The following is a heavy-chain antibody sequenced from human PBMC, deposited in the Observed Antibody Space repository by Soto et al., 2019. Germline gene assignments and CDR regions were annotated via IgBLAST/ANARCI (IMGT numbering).Heavy chain of an antibody. Sequence: GGSLRLSCAASGFTFSSYSMNWVRQAPGKGLEWVSSISSSSSYIYYADSVKGRFTISRDNAKNSLYLQMNSLRAEDTAVYYCARVIERYFDWFAFDIWGQGTMVTVSS. V-gene: IGHV3-21*01. D-gene: IGHD3-9*01. CDR2: ISSSSSYI. CDR3: ARVIERYFDWFAFDI. J-gene: IGHJ3*02. CDR1: GFTFSSYS.